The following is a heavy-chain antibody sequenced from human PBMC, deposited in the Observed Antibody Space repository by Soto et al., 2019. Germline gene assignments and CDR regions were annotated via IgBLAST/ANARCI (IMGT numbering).Heavy chain of an antibody. D-gene: IGHD3-3*01. Sequence: GGSLRLSCSASGFTFSSYAMHWVRQAPGKGLEYVSAISSNGGSTYYADSVKGRFTISRDNSKNTLYLQMSSLRAEDTAVYYCVKGGITIFRVFDYWGQGTLVTVSS. V-gene: IGHV3-64D*06. J-gene: IGHJ4*02. CDR2: ISSNGGST. CDR1: GFTFSSYA. CDR3: VKGGITIFRVFDY.